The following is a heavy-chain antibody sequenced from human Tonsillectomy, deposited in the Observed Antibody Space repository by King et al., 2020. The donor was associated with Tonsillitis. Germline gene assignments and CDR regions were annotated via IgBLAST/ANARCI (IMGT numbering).Heavy chain of an antibody. CDR2: IFHSGRT. CDR3: ARGGGLLDV. CDR1: GGSISSSY. D-gene: IGHD3-16*01. Sequence: QLQESGPGLVKPSETLSLTCTVSGGSISSSYWGWIRQPPGKGLEWIGYIFHSGRTNYNPSLKSRVTISVDTSKNQFSLKLCSVTAADTAVYYGARGGGLLDVWGKGTMVTVSS. V-gene: IGHV4-59*01. J-gene: IGHJ6*04.